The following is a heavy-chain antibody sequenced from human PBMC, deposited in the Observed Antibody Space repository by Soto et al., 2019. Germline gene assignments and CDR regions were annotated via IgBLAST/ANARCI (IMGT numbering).Heavy chain of an antibody. V-gene: IGHV3-48*02. CDR3: ARDYCSGGSCYSFPDY. D-gene: IGHD2-15*01. J-gene: IGHJ4*02. Sequence: EVQLVQSGGGLVKPGGSLRLSCAASGFTFSSYSMNWVRQAPGKGLEWVSYISSSSSTIYYADSVKGRFTISRDNAKNSLYLQMNSLRDEDTAVYYCARDYCSGGSCYSFPDYWGQGTLVTVSS. CDR2: ISSSSSTI. CDR1: GFTFSSYS.